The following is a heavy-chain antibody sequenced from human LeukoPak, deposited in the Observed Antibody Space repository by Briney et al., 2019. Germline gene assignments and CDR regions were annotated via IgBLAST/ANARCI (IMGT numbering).Heavy chain of an antibody. Sequence: ASVKVSCKASGYTFTGYYMHWVRQAPGQGLEWMGRINPNSGGTNYAQKFQGRVTMTRDTSISTAHMELSRLRSDDTAVYYCARRPPYCSGGSCYSGAGGPSGYWGQGTLVTVSS. CDR1: GYTFTGYY. CDR3: ARRPPYCSGGSCYSGAGGPSGY. D-gene: IGHD2-15*01. V-gene: IGHV1-2*06. J-gene: IGHJ4*02. CDR2: INPNSGGT.